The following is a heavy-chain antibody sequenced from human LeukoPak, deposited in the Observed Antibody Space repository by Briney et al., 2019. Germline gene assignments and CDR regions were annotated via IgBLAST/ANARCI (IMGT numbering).Heavy chain of an antibody. CDR3: ARDLKRGYSSGRYSWGTGSSNDY. V-gene: IGHV1-18*01. CDR1: GYTFTSYG. CDR2: ISAYNGNT. Sequence: RASVKVSCKASGYTFTSYGISWVRQAPGQGLEWMGWISAYNGNTNYAQKLQGRVTMTTDTSTSTAYMELRSLRSDDTAVYYCARDLKRGYSSGRYSWGTGSSNDYWGQGTLVTVSS. D-gene: IGHD6-19*01. J-gene: IGHJ4*02.